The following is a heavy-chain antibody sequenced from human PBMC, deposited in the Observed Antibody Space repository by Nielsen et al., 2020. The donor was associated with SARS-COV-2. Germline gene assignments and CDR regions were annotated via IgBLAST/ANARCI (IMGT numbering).Heavy chain of an antibody. J-gene: IGHJ6*02. CDR1: GGSISSGDYY. Sequence: SETLSLTCTVSGGSISSGDYYWSWIRQPPGKGLEWIGYIYYSGSTYYNPSLKSRVTISVDTSKNQFSLKLSSVTAADTAVYYCARAPRGSYYGGMDVWGQGTTVTVSS. V-gene: IGHV4-30-4*01. D-gene: IGHD1-26*01. CDR2: IYYSGST. CDR3: ARAPRGSYYGGMDV.